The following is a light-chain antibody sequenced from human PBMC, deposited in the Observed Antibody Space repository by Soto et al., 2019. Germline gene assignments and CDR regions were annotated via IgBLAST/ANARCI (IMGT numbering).Light chain of an antibody. J-gene: IGKJ1*01. Sequence: EIVMTQSPATLSVSPGERATLSCRASQSVSSNLAWYQQKPGQAPRLLIYGASTSATGIPARFSGSGSGTEFTLTISSLQSEDFAVYYCQQYNNCWWTFGQGTKVEIK. CDR3: QQYNNCWWT. CDR1: QSVSSN. V-gene: IGKV3-15*01. CDR2: GAS.